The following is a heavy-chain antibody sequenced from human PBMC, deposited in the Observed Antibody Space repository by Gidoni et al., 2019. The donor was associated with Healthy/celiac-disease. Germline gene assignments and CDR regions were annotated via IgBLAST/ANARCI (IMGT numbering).Heavy chain of an antibody. CDR1: GGSFSGYY. CDR3: ARQGIRGVVPAATRRLSLGWFDP. V-gene: IGHV4-34*01. J-gene: IGHJ5*02. CDR2: INHSGST. Sequence: QVQLKQWGAGLLKPSETLSLTCAVYGGSFSGYYWSWIRQPPGKGLEWIGEINHSGSTNYNPSLKSRVTISVDTSKNQFSLKLSSVTAADTAVYYCARQGIRGVVPAATRRLSLGWFDPWGQGTLVTVSS. D-gene: IGHD2-2*01.